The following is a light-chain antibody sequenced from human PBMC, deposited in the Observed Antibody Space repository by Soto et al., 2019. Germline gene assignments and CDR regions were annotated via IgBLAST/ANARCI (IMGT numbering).Light chain of an antibody. CDR2: GAF. V-gene: IGKV3-20*01. CDR1: QSVSTSY. Sequence: EIVLTQSPGTLSLSPGERATLSCRSIQSVSTSYLAWYQQKPGQAPRLLIYGAFSRATGIPDRFSGSGSGTEFTLTISSLQSEDFAVYYCHQYNHWPPWTFGQGTKVDIK. CDR3: HQYNHWPPWT. J-gene: IGKJ1*01.